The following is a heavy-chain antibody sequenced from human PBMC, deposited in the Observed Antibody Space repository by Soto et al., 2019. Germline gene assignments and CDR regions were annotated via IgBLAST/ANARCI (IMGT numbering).Heavy chain of an antibody. D-gene: IGHD6-6*01. Sequence: EVQLAESGGGLAQPGGSLRLSCAASGFTLSGYAMDWVRQAPGKGLEYVSGISSNGVGTYYANSVQGIFTIYRDNSKNTVYLQMGSLRPEDMAVYYCARRARPDFYYMDVWGKGTTVTVSS. V-gene: IGHV3-64*01. CDR3: ARRARPDFYYMDV. CDR1: GFTLSGYA. CDR2: ISSNGVGT. J-gene: IGHJ6*03.